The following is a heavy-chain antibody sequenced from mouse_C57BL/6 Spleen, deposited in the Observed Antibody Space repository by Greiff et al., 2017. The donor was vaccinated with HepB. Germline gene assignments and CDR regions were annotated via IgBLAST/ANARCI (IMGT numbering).Heavy chain of an antibody. CDR1: GYTFTSYW. Sequence: QVQLQQPGAELVRPGSSVKLSCKASGYTFTSYWMDWVKQRPGQGLEWIGNIYPSDSETHYNQKFKDKATLTADKSSSTSYMQLSSLTSEDSAVYYCAREDDGYYYFDYWGQGTTLTVSS. J-gene: IGHJ2*01. CDR2: IYPSDSET. CDR3: AREDDGYYYFDY. V-gene: IGHV1-61*01. D-gene: IGHD2-3*01.